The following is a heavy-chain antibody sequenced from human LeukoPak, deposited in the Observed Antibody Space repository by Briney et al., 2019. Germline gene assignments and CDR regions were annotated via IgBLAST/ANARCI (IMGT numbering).Heavy chain of an antibody. CDR3: ATVGPIVGAHYYYYYYMDV. Sequence: ASVKVSRKVSGYTFTDYYMHWVQRAPGKGLEWMGLVDPEDGETIYAEKFQGRVTITADTSTDTAYMELSSLRSEDTAVYYCATVGPIVGAHYYYYYYMDVWGKGTTVTVSS. D-gene: IGHD1-26*01. CDR1: GYTFTDYY. J-gene: IGHJ6*03. V-gene: IGHV1-69-2*01. CDR2: VDPEDGET.